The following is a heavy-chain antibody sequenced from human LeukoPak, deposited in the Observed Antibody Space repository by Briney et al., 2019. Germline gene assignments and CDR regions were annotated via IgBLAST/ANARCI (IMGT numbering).Heavy chain of an antibody. Sequence: PGGSLRLSCAASGFIVSRQYMTWVRQAPGKGLEWVSIIYPGGDTSHADFVKGRFAISRDNSKNTLYLQMNSLRAEDTAVYYCAKGTLGYCSGGSCYSVYWGQGTLVTVSS. CDR3: AKGTLGYCSGGSCYSVY. J-gene: IGHJ4*02. V-gene: IGHV3-66*01. CDR2: IYPGGDT. CDR1: GFIVSRQY. D-gene: IGHD2-15*01.